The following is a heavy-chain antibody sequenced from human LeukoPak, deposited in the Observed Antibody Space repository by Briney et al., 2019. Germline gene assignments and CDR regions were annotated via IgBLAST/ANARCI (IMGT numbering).Heavy chain of an antibody. J-gene: IGHJ4*02. V-gene: IGHV3-30-3*02. CDR1: GFTFSSYA. CDR3: AKSGSYGIDY. D-gene: IGHD1-26*01. CDR2: ISYDGSNK. Sequence: GRSLRLSCAASGFTFSSYAMHWVRQAPGKGLEWVAVISYDGSNKYYADSVKGRFTISRDNSKNTLYLQMNSLRAEDTAVYYCAKSGSYGIDYWGQGTLVTVSS.